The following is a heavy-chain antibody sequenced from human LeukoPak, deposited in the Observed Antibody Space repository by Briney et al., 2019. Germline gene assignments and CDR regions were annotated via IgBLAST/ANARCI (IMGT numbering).Heavy chain of an antibody. CDR1: GDSISNSDYY. CDR2: INHSGRT. Sequence: PSETLSLACTVSGDSISNSDYYWGWIRQPPGKGLEWIALINHSGRTFYNPSLRSRVTISVDMSKNQFSLNLNSVTAADTAVYYCARRRKDLNWFDPWGQGTLVTVSS. V-gene: IGHV4-39*01. J-gene: IGHJ5*02. CDR3: ARRRKDLNWFDP.